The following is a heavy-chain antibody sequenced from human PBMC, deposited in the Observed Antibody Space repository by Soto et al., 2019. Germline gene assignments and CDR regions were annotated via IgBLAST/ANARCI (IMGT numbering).Heavy chain of an antibody. Sequence: GGSLRLSCAASGFTFSSYAMHWVRQAPGKGLEWAAVIAYDGRNKYYADSVKGRFTISRDNSKNTLYLQMNSLRIEDTAVYYCARELERVFDYWGQGTLVTVSS. J-gene: IGHJ4*02. V-gene: IGHV3-30*04. CDR2: IAYDGRNK. CDR3: ARELERVFDY. D-gene: IGHD1-1*01. CDR1: GFTFSSYA.